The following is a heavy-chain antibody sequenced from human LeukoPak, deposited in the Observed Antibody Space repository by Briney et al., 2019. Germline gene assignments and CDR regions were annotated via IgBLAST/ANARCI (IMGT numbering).Heavy chain of an antibody. Sequence: ASVKVSCKASGYTFTDYAIHWVRQAPRQRLEWMGWISAGSGNTKYSRSLQGRVTITRDTSASTAYMELRSLRSEDTAVYYCARDLGYTLSYWGQGTPVTVSS. CDR2: ISAGSGNT. CDR3: ARDLGYTLSY. J-gene: IGHJ4*02. D-gene: IGHD2-2*02. V-gene: IGHV1-3*01. CDR1: GYTFTDYA.